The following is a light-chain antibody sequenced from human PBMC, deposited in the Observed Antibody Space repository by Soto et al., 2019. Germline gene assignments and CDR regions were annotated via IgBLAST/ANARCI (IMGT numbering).Light chain of an antibody. CDR2: TTS. J-gene: IGKJ2*01. Sequence: DIHMTQSPSSVSASVGDSVTISCRASQGISSWLAWYQQKPGQAPRLLIYTTSSLQSGVPSRFSGSGSGTHFTLTISSLQPEDFATYYCQQANSFPRTFGQGTKLDIK. CDR3: QQANSFPRT. V-gene: IGKV1D-12*01. CDR1: QGISSW.